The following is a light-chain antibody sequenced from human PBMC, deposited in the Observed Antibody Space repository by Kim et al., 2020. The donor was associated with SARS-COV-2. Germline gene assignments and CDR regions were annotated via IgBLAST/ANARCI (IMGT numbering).Light chain of an antibody. J-gene: IGLJ1*01. V-gene: IGLV3-21*04. CDR2: YDS. Sequence: SYELTQPPSLSVAPGRTATLSCGGNTIGGKSVQWYYQKPGQAPVLVIYYDSSRPSGIPERFSGSNSGNTATLTISRVEAGDEADYFCQVWDTGTDHYVFGRGSKVTVL. CDR3: QVWDTGTDHYV. CDR1: TIGGKS.